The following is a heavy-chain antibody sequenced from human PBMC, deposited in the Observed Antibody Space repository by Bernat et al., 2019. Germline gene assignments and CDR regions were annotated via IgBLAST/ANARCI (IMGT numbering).Heavy chain of an antibody. CDR3: AREAAYDFWSGVDY. CDR1: GYTFTSYD. J-gene: IGHJ4*02. CDR2: ISPYNGNT. D-gene: IGHD3-3*01. V-gene: IGHV1-18*01. Sequence: QVQLVQSGVEVRRPGASVKVSYKASGYTFTSYDFSWVRQAPGQGLEWMGWISPYNGNTNYAQKFQGRVTMTTDTSTSTVYMEPRSLRSDDTAVYYCAREAAYDFWSGVDYGGQGTLVTVSS.